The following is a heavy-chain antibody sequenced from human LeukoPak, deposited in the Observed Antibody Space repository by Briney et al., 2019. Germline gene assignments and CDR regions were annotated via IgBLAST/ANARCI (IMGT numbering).Heavy chain of an antibody. CDR2: IIPIFGTA. D-gene: IGHD4-17*01. Sequence: GASVKVSCKASGGTFSSYAISWVRQAPGQGLEWMGGIIPIFGTANYAQKFQGRVTITTDESTSTAYMELRSLRSDDTAVYYCARDQTTVTTPEVAFDIWGQGTMVTVSS. CDR1: GGTFSSYA. V-gene: IGHV1-69*05. J-gene: IGHJ3*02. CDR3: ARDQTTVTTPEVAFDI.